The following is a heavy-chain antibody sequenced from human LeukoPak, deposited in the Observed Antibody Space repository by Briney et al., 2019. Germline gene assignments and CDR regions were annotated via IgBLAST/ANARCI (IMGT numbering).Heavy chain of an antibody. CDR2: ISAYNGNT. D-gene: IGHD6-19*01. CDR3: ARDFQYPSGQWLVRGNIDY. J-gene: IGHJ4*02. CDR1: GYTFTSYA. Sequence: ASVKVSCKASGYTFTSYAMNWVRQAPGQGLEWMGWISAYNGNTNYAQKLQGRVTMTTDTSTSTAYMELRSLRSDDTAVYYCARDFQYPSGQWLVRGNIDYWGQGTLVTVSS. V-gene: IGHV1-18*01.